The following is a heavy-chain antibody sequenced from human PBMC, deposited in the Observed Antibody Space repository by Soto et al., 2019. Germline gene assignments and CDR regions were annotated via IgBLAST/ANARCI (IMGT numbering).Heavy chain of an antibody. CDR3: ATDGWDIVVVPAAIYFDY. CDR2: ISGSGGST. D-gene: IGHD2-2*01. J-gene: IGHJ4*02. Sequence: GGSLRLSCAASGFTFSSYAMSWVRQAPGKGLEWVSAISGSGGSTYYADSVKGRFTISRDNSKNTLYLQMNSLRAEDTAVYYCATDGWDIVVVPAAIYFDYWGQGTLVTVSS. CDR1: GFTFSSYA. V-gene: IGHV3-23*01.